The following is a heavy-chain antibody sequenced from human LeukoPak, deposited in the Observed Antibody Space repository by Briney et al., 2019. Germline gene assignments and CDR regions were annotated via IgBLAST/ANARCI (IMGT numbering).Heavy chain of an antibody. V-gene: IGHV3-21*01. CDR2: ISSSGTYI. CDR1: RFTFSTYY. Sequence: PGGSLRLSCAASRFTFSTYYMNWVRQAPGKGLEWVSSISSSGTYIYYADSVKGRFTISRDNAKNSLYLQMNSLRAEDTAVYFCAREVYYYDSSGDHDAFDIWGQGTMVTVSS. D-gene: IGHD3-22*01. J-gene: IGHJ3*02. CDR3: AREVYYYDSSGDHDAFDI.